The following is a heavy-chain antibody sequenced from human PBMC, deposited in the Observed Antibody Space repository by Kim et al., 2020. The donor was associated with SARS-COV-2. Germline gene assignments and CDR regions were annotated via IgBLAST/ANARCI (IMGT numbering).Heavy chain of an antibody. CDR3: AITTVTSRAEYFQH. CDR1: GGSISSSNW. D-gene: IGHD4-17*01. J-gene: IGHJ1*01. CDR2: IYHSGST. V-gene: IGHV4-4*02. Sequence: SETLSLTCAVSGGSISSSNWWSWVRQPPGKGLEWIGEIYHSGSTNYNPSLKSRVTISVDKSKNQFSLKLSSVTAADTAVYYCAITTVTSRAEYFQHWGQGTLVTVSS.